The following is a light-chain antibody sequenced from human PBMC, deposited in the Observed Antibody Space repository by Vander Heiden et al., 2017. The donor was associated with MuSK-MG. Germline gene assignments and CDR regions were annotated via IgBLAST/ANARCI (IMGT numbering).Light chain of an antibody. J-gene: IGLJ3*02. Sequence: QSARTQPRSLSGSPGQSVTISCTGTSSDVGVYNYISWYQQQPGTAQTLRIVVFSKRPSGVPDRFSFSNSGNTDSPTMSGLQAEDEAEDDYCSYADSNTCDWVFGGGTKLTVL. V-gene: IGLV2-11*01. CDR2: VFS. CDR1: SSDVGVYNY. CDR3: CSYADSNTCDWV.